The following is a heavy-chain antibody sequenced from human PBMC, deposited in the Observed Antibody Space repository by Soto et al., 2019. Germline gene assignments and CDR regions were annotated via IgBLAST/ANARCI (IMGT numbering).Heavy chain of an antibody. Sequence: ASVKVSCKASGYTFTSYYMHWVRQAPGQGLEWMGIINPSGGSTSYAQKFQGRVTMTRDTSTSTVYMELSSLRSEDTAVYYCARDSSGSSEWAFIDYWGQGTLVTVAS. V-gene: IGHV1-46*01. D-gene: IGHD6-19*01. J-gene: IGHJ4*02. CDR1: GYTFTSYY. CDR3: ARDSSGSSEWAFIDY. CDR2: INPSGGST.